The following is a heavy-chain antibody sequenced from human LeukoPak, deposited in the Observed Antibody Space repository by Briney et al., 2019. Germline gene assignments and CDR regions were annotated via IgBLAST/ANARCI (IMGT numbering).Heavy chain of an antibody. CDR3: AREGYYRSGSYYT. D-gene: IGHD3-10*01. CDR2: IYYSGST. Sequence: SETLSLTCTVSGGSISSSSYYWGWIRQPPGKGLEWIGSIYYSGSTYYNPSLKSRVTISVDRSKNQFSLKLSSVTAADTAVYYCAREGYYRSGSYYTWGQGTLVTVSS. J-gene: IGHJ4*02. V-gene: IGHV4-39*07. CDR1: GGSISSSSYY.